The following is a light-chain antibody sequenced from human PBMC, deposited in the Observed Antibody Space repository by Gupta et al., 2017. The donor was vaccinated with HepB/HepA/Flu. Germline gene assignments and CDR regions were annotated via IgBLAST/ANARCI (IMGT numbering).Light chain of an antibody. CDR2: GAS. Sequence: ELVLTQSPGTLSLSPGERATLSCRASQSVSSSYLAWFQHKPGQAPRLLIYGASSRATGIPDRFSGSGSGTDFTLTISRLEPEDFAVYYCQQYGSSPPNSFGQGTKLEIK. V-gene: IGKV3-20*01. CDR1: QSVSSSY. J-gene: IGKJ2*03. CDR3: QQYGSSPPNS.